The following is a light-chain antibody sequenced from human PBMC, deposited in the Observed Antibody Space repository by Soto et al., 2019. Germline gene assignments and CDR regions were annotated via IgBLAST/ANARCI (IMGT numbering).Light chain of an antibody. Sequence: DIQMTQSPSTLSASVGDRVTITCRASQEISSWLAWYQQKPGKPPNLLIHDASTLESGVPSRFCGSGSGTDFTLAISSLQPYDFATYYYQQYSTFPYTFGQGTKLESK. J-gene: IGKJ2*01. CDR2: DAS. CDR3: QQYSTFPYT. CDR1: QEISSW. V-gene: IGKV1-5*01.